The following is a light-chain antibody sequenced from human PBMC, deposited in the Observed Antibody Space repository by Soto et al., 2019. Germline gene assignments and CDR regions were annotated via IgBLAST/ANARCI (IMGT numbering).Light chain of an antibody. V-gene: IGKV1-27*01. Sequence: DIQMTQSPSSLSASVGDRVTITCRASQGISNYLAWYQQKPGKVPQLLIYAASTLQSGVPSRVSGSGSGTDFTLTISSLEPEDVATYYWQKYNSAPGTFGQGTKVEIK. CDR2: AAS. CDR3: QKYNSAPGT. CDR1: QGISNY. J-gene: IGKJ1*01.